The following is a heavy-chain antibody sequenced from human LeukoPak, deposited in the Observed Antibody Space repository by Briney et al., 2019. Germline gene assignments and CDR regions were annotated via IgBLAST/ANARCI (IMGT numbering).Heavy chain of an antibody. CDR3: ASRAYCGGDYYAGGDAFDI. Sequence: ASVKVSCQASGYTFTNYYMHWVRQAPGQGLEWMGIINPSGGSTSYAQKFQGRVTMTRDMSTSTVYMELSSLRSEDTAVYYCASRAYCGGDYYAGGDAFDIWGQGTMVTVSS. V-gene: IGHV1-46*01. D-gene: IGHD2-21*02. CDR1: GYTFTNYY. CDR2: INPSGGST. J-gene: IGHJ3*02.